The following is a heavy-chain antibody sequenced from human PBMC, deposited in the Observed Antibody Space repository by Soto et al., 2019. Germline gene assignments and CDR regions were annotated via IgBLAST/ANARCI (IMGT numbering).Heavy chain of an antibody. CDR3: AGGIFYFDY. V-gene: IGHV3-33*01. CDR2: IWYDGSNK. J-gene: IGHJ4*02. D-gene: IGHD2-15*01. Sequence: QVQLVESGGGMVQPGRSLRLSCAASGFTFSSYGMHWVRQAPGKGLEWVAVIWYDGSNKYYADSVKGRFTISRDNYKNTLYLQMNSLRAGDTAVYYCAGGIFYFDYWGQGTLVTVSS. CDR1: GFTFSSYG.